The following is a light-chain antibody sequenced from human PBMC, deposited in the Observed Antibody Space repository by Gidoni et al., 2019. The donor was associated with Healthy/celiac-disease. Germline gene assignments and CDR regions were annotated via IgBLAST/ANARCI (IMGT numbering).Light chain of an antibody. J-gene: IGLJ3*02. CDR3: GTWDSSMSAWV. CDR2: DTN. CDR1: SSNIWKNY. Sequence: QSVLTQPPSVSAAPGQKVTISCSGSSSNIWKNYVSWSQQLPGTAPTILLYDTNKRPSGIPDRFSGSKSGTSATLGISGLQTGDEADYYGGTWDSSMSAWVFGGGTKLTVL. V-gene: IGLV1-51*01.